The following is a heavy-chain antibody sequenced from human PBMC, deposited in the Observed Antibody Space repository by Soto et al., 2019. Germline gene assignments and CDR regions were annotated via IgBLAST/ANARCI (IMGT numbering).Heavy chain of an antibody. Sequence: LRLSCAASGFTFSDYYMSWIRQAPGKGLEWVSYISSSGSTIYYADSVKGRFTISRDNAKNSLYLQMNSLRAEDTAVYYCARDPPSGYRYDYWGQGTLVTVSS. CDR2: ISSSGSTI. CDR1: GFTFSDYY. V-gene: IGHV3-11*01. J-gene: IGHJ4*02. D-gene: IGHD5-12*01. CDR3: ARDPPSGYRYDY.